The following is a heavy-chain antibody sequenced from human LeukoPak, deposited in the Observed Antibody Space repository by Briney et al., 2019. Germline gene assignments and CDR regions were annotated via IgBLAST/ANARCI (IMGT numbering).Heavy chain of an antibody. CDR3: ARSEYDYVWGSYPTTFDY. Sequence: SVNVSCKASGGTFSSYAISWVRQAPGQGLEWMGGIIPIFGTANYAQKFQGRVTITADESTSTAYMELSSLRSEDTAVYYCARSEYDYVWGSYPTTFDYWGQGTLVTVSS. D-gene: IGHD3-16*02. V-gene: IGHV1-69*13. CDR1: GGTFSSYA. CDR2: IIPIFGTA. J-gene: IGHJ4*02.